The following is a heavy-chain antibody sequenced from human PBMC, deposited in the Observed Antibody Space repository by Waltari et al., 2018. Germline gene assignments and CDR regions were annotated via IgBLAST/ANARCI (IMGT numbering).Heavy chain of an antibody. D-gene: IGHD6-13*01. CDR1: GDTLTNYA. CDR3: AVTLSAAPFYGLDV. V-gene: IGHV1-69*08. Sequence: QVQLVQSGAEVKKPGSSVMVSCKVYGDTLTNYAIHWVRQAPGQGLEWVGRIIPIFATVNFAQKCQDRVTLTAATSTSTAYMEVSSLRSDDTAMYYCAVTLSAAPFYGLDVWGQGTTVTVFS. CDR2: IIPIFATV. J-gene: IGHJ6*02.